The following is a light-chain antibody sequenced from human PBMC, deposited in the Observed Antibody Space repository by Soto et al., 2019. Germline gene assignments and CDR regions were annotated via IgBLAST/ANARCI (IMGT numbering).Light chain of an antibody. CDR1: QSINNW. Sequence: DIQMTQSPSTLSASEGDRVTITCRASQSINNWLAWYQQKPGKAPKLLISKASNLKSGVPSRFSGTGSVTEFTLTISSLQPDYFASYYCQQYDSYPFTFGGGTKVEI. V-gene: IGKV1-5*03. CDR3: QQYDSYPFT. J-gene: IGKJ4*01. CDR2: KAS.